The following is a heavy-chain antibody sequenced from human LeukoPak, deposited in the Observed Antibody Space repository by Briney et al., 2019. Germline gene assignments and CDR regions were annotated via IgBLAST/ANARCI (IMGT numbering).Heavy chain of an antibody. Sequence: PSETLSLTCSVSGGSINTNGYYWGWIRQPPGKGLEWIGSIYYSGSTFYNPSLKSQVTISIDNSRNQFSLKLSSVTAADTAVYYCARDSGASYYFDYWGQGTLVTVSS. J-gene: IGHJ4*02. D-gene: IGHD3-10*01. CDR2: IYYSGST. CDR1: GGSINTNGYY. CDR3: ARDSGASYYFDY. V-gene: IGHV4-39*07.